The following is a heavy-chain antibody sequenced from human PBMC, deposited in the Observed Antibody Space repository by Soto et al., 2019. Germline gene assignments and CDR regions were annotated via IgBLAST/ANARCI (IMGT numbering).Heavy chain of an antibody. CDR2: ISGRGGNT. Sequence: EVQLLESGGGLVQPGGSLRLSCAASGFTFSSYAMTWVRQAPGKGLEWVSTISGRGGNTYFADSVKGRFTISRDNSKNTLHLQMSSLRAEDTAIYYCAKDQKGGNYYYYGMDVWGQGTTVTVSS. V-gene: IGHV3-23*01. D-gene: IGHD1-1*01. CDR1: GFTFSSYA. J-gene: IGHJ6*02. CDR3: AKDQKGGNYYYYGMDV.